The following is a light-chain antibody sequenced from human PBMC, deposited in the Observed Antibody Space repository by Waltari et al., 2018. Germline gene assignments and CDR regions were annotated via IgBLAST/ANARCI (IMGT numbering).Light chain of an antibody. CDR2: RNS. Sequence: QSVLTQPPSASGTPGQTITISCSGRDSNIGTNSVYLYQHLPGMAPKLRIYRNSQRPSGVPDRFSGSKSGKSASLAINGLRSEDEANYYCAAWDDTLRMVFGGGTKLTVL. V-gene: IGLV1-47*01. CDR1: DSNIGTNS. CDR3: AAWDDTLRMV. J-gene: IGLJ2*01.